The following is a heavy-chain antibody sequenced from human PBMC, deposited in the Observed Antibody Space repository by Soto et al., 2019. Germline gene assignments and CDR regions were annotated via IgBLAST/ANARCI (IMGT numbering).Heavy chain of an antibody. J-gene: IGHJ4*02. CDR3: ARGLNDYVWGSYRLDY. D-gene: IGHD3-16*02. V-gene: IGHV1-69*13. CDR2: IIPIFGTA. CDR1: GGTFSSYA. Sequence: SVKVSCKASGGTFSSYAISWVRQAPGQGLEWMGGIIPIFGTANYAQKFQGRVTITADESTSTAYMELSSLRSEDTAVYYCARGLNDYVWGSYRLDYWGQGTLVTVSS.